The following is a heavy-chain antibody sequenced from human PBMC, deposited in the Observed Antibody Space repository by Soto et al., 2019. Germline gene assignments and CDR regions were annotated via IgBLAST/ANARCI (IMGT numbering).Heavy chain of an antibody. J-gene: IGHJ4*02. CDR1: GFTVSSNY. CDR3: ARGGIAVAGTEGAFDY. V-gene: IGHV3-53*04. D-gene: IGHD6-19*01. CDR2: IYSGGST. Sequence: EVQLVESGGGLVQPGGSLRLSCAASGFTVSSNYMSWVRQAPGKGLEWVSVIYSGGSTYYADSVKGRFTISRHNSKNTLYLQMNSLRAEDTAVYYCARGGIAVAGTEGAFDYWGQGTLVTVSS.